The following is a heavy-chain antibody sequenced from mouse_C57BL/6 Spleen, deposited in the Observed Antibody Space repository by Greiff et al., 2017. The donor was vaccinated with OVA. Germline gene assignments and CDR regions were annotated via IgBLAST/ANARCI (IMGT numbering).Heavy chain of an antibody. CDR3: ALLYDGYSFAY. CDR2: SSSGSSTI. D-gene: IGHD2-3*01. V-gene: IGHV5-17*01. J-gene: IGHJ3*01. CDR1: GFTFSDYG. Sequence: EVKLVESGGGLVKPGGSLKLSCAASGFTFSDYGMHWVRQAPEKGLEWVAYSSSGSSTIYYADTVKGRFTISRDNAKNTLFLQMTRLRSEDTAMYYCALLYDGYSFAYWGQGTLVTVSA.